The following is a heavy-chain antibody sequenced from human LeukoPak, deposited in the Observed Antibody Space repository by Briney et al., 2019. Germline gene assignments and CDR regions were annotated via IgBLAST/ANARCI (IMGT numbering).Heavy chain of an antibody. V-gene: IGHV1-18*01. CDR3: ARLWGSSGYYRLQYAFDI. CDR2: ISAYNGNT. Sequence: ASVKVSCKTSGYTFTSYGISWVRRAPGQGLEWMGWISAYNGNTNYAQKLQGRVTMTTDTSTSTAYMELRSLRSDDTAVYYCARLWGSSGYYRLQYAFDIWGQGTMVTVSS. J-gene: IGHJ3*02. CDR1: GYTFTSYG. D-gene: IGHD3-22*01.